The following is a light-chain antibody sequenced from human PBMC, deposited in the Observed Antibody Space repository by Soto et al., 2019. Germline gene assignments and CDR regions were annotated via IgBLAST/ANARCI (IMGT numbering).Light chain of an antibody. CDR3: SSYTSSRTLV. Sequence: QSVLAQPASVSGSPGQSITISCTGTSSDVGAYNYVSWYQQHPGKAPKLMIYEASNRPSGVSHRFSGSKSDNTASLTISGLQTDDEADYYCSSYTSSRTLVFGTGTKVTVL. J-gene: IGLJ1*01. CDR1: SSDVGAYNY. CDR2: EAS. V-gene: IGLV2-14*01.